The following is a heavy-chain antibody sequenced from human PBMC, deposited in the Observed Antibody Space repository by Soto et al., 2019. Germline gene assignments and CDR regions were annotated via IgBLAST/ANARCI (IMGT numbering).Heavy chain of an antibody. D-gene: IGHD3-16*01. CDR1: GYIFVNYG. Sequence: QVQLVQSGDEVKKPGASVKVSCKASGYIFVNYGIAWVRQAPGQGLEWMGCISPYTGNTHSATKVQGRLTMTTDPSTSTAYMDLGSLTSDDTAVYYCVMVDNYVTPTPQDVWGQGTTVTVSS. V-gene: IGHV1-18*01. CDR3: VMVDNYVTPTPQDV. J-gene: IGHJ6*02. CDR2: ISPYTGNT.